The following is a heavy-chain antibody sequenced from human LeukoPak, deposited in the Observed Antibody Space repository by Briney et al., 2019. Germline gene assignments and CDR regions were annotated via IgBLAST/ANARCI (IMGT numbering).Heavy chain of an antibody. J-gene: IGHJ4*02. CDR2: IKSKTDGGTT. Sequence: PGGSLRLSCAASGFTFSNAWMSWVRQAPGKGLEWVGRIKSKTDGGTTDYAAPVKGRFTISRGDSKNTLYLQMNSLKTEDTAVYYCTTGITMVRGVPGVYFDYWGQGTLVTVSS. V-gene: IGHV3-15*01. CDR1: GFTFSNAW. CDR3: TTGITMVRGVPGVYFDY. D-gene: IGHD3-10*01.